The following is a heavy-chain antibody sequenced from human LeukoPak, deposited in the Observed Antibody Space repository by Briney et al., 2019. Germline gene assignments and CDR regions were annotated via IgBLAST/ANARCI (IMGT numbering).Heavy chain of an antibody. CDR3: ARVVAQGEDYFDY. CDR2: IYYSGST. D-gene: IGHD2-15*01. Sequence: PSQTLSLTGIVSGGPLSRGDYYWAGFPRPPGRALGGIGYIYYSGSTYYNPSLKSRVTISVDTSKNQFSLKLSSVTAADTAVYYCARVVAQGEDYFDYWGQGTLVTVSS. CDR1: GGPLSRGDYY. V-gene: IGHV4-30-4*08. J-gene: IGHJ4*02.